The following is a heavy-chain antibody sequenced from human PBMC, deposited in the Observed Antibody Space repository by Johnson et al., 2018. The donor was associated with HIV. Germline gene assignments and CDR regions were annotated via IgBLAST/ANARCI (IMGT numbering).Heavy chain of an antibody. CDR2: ISGGGSTI. D-gene: IGHD1-26*01. CDR3: ARSYSRWDDVFDI. V-gene: IGHV3-23*04. CDR1: GFTFSSYA. J-gene: IGHJ3*02. Sequence: VQLVESGGGLVQPGGSLRLSCAASGFTFSSYAMSWVRQAPGKGLEWVSAISGGGSTIYYADSVKGRFTISRDNAKNSLYLQVNSRRAEDTAVYYCARSYSRWDDVFDIWGQGTMVTVSS.